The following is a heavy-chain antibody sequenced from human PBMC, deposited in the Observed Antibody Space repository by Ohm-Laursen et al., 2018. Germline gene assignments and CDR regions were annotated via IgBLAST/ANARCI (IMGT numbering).Heavy chain of an antibody. CDR2: IHASGST. D-gene: IGHD1-7*01. V-gene: IGHV4-4*07. Sequence: GTLSLTCLVSGGSISTYYWSWIRQSAGKGLEWIGRIHASGSTNYNPSLKSRVSLSHDTSKNQFSLKMTSVTAADTAVYYCARDARVAGTSDAFEYWGQGTLVTVTS. CDR3: ARDARVAGTSDAFEY. CDR1: GGSISTYY. J-gene: IGHJ4*02.